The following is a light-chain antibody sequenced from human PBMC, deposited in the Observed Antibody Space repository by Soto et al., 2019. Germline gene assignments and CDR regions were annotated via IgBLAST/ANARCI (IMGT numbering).Light chain of an antibody. J-gene: IGKJ1*01. CDR1: QSISTY. V-gene: IGKV1-39*01. CDR3: QQSYRTPRT. CDR2: AAS. Sequence: DIQMTQSPSSLSASVGDRVTITCRASQSISTYLNWYQQKPGTAPKLLMHAASSLDRGVPSRFSGSGSGTDFTLTISSLQPEDFATYYCQQSYRTPRTFGQGTKVDIK.